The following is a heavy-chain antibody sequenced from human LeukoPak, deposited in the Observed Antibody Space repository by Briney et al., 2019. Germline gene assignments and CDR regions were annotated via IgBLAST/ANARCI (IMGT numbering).Heavy chain of an antibody. V-gene: IGHV3-23*01. D-gene: IGHD4-17*01. Sequence: PGGSLRLSCAASGFTFSSYAMSWVRQAPGKGLEWVSAISGSGGSTYYADSVKGRFTISRDNSKNTLYLQMNSLRAEDTAVYYCAKEGGDYGDFTLPYNWFDPWGQGTLVTVSS. J-gene: IGHJ5*02. CDR2: ISGSGGST. CDR3: AKEGGDYGDFTLPYNWFDP. CDR1: GFTFSSYA.